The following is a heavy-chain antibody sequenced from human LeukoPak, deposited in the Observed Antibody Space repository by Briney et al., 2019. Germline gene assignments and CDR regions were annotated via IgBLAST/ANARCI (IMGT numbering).Heavy chain of an antibody. CDR1: GCTFTGYY. CDR3: ARGVKDIVVVPAIDY. CDR2: INPNSGGT. Sequence: GASVKVSCKASGCTFTGYYMHWVRQAPGQGLEWMGWINPNSGGTNYAQKFQGRVTMTRDTSISTAYMELSRLRSDDTAVYYCARGVKDIVVVPAIDYWGQGTLVTVSS. J-gene: IGHJ4*02. D-gene: IGHD2-2*01. V-gene: IGHV1-2*02.